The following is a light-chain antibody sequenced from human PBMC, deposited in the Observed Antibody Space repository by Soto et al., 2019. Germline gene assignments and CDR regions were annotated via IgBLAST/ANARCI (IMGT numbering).Light chain of an antibody. V-gene: IGKV1-27*01. J-gene: IGKJ3*01. CDR2: ATS. Sequence: DIQMTQSPSSLSASVRDRVTITFRASQGISNDLAWYQQKPGKVPKLLIYATSTLQSGVPSRFSGSGSGTDFHLTISSLQPEDVATYSCHSYNSAPFTFGPGTKVDIK. CDR1: QGISND. CDR3: HSYNSAPFT.